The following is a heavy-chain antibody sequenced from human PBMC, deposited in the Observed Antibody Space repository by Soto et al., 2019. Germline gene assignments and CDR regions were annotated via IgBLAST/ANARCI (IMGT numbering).Heavy chain of an antibody. CDR3: ARDNDRLQLGGNYYYILDV. Sequence: SVKVSCKASGGTFRTSAISWVRQAPGQGLEWVGGIMPVFRRPKYAQNFQDRVTITADESTSTAYMELSSLRSDDTAVYYCARDNDRLQLGGNYYYILDVWGQGTAVTVSS. J-gene: IGHJ6*02. D-gene: IGHD1-1*01. CDR2: IMPVFRRP. V-gene: IGHV1-69*13. CDR1: GGTFRTSA.